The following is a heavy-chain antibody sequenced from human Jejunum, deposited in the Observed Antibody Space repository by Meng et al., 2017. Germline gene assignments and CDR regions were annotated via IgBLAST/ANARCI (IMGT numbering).Heavy chain of an antibody. Sequence: VQRQESGPGLVKPSQTRSLTCTVSGGFISSGGYYWSWTRQHPGKGLEWIGDIYYSGSTYYNPSLKSRVTISVDTSKNQFSLKLSSVTAADTAVYYCARAPGHIVVVTAIRGNWFDPWGQGTLVTASS. J-gene: IGHJ5*02. CDR3: ARAPGHIVVVTAIRGNWFDP. CDR2: IYYSGST. D-gene: IGHD2-21*02. CDR1: GGFISSGGYY. V-gene: IGHV4-31*03.